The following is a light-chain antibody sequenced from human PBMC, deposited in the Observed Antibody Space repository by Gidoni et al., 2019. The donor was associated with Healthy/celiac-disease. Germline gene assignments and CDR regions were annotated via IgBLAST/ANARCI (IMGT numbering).Light chain of an antibody. V-gene: IGKV1-39*01. CDR3: RQSYSTSWT. Sequence: DIQKTQSPSSLSASVGDRVTITCRASQSISSYLKWYQQKPGKAPKLLIYAASSLQSGVPSRFSGGGSATAFTLTIISLLPEDFSTYYCRQSYSTSWTFGRGTKVEIK. J-gene: IGKJ1*01. CDR1: QSISSY. CDR2: AAS.